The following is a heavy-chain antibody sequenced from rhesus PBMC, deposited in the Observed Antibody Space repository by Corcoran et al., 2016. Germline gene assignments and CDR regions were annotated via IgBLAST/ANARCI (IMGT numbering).Heavy chain of an antibody. CDR3: ARDLYSSWDRFDV. Sequence: QVQLQESGPGVVKPSETLSLTCAVSGGSISASYRWSWIRQPPGKGLEWIGYIDGSRTSNKYNHSLKSRVTSSKDTSKNQFSLKLSSVTAADTAVYYCARDLYSSWDRFDVWGPGVLVTVSS. J-gene: IGHJ5-1*01. CDR2: IDGSRTSN. D-gene: IGHD6-13*01. CDR1: GGSISASYR. V-gene: IGHV4S10*01.